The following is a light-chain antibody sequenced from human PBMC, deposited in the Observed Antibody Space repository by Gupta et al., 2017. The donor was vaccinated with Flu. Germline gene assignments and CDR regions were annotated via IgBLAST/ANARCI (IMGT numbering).Light chain of an antibody. Sequence: RATLSCRASQSVSSSYLAWYQQKPGQATRLLIYGASSRATGIPDRFSGSGSGTDFTLTISRLEPEDFAVYYCQQYGSSPPYTFGQGTKLEIK. V-gene: IGKV3-20*01. CDR1: QSVSSSY. CDR3: QQYGSSPPYT. CDR2: GAS. J-gene: IGKJ2*01.